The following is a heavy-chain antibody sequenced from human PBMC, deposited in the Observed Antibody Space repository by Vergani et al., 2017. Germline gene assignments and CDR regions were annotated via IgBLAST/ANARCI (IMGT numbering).Heavy chain of an antibody. CDR2: IYYSGST. CDR3: AKDSSTLVVPAAIQIYYYYYGMDV. V-gene: IGHV4-59*01. CDR1: GFTFSSYW. J-gene: IGHJ6*02. Sequence: VQLVESGGGLVQPGGSLRLSCAASGFTFSSYWMSWIRQPPGKGLEWIGYIYYSGSTNYNPSLKSRVTISVDTSKNQFSLKLSSVTAADTAVYYCAKDSSTLVVPAAIQIYYYYYGMDVWGQGTTVTVSS. D-gene: IGHD2-2*02.